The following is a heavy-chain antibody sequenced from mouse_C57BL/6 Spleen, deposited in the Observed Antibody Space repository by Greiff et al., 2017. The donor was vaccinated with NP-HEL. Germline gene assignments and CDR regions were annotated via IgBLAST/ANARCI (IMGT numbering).Heavy chain of an antibody. D-gene: IGHD1-1*01. V-gene: IGHV2-6*03. J-gene: IGHJ3*01. Sequence: QVQLQQSGPGLVAPSQSLSITCTVSGFSLTSYGVHWVRQPPGKGLEWLVVIWSDGSTTYNSALKSRLSISKDNSKSQVFLKMNSLQTDDTAMYYCARPHYYGSSWGFAYWGQGTLVTVSA. CDR2: IWSDGST. CDR1: GFSLTSYG. CDR3: ARPHYYGSSWGFAY.